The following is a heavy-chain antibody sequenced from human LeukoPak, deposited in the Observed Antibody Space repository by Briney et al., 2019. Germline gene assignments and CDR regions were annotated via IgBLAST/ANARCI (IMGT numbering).Heavy chain of an antibody. CDR1: GFTFSNYG. J-gene: IGHJ4*02. Sequence: PGRSLRLSCAASGFTFSNYGIHWVRQAPGKGLEWVAVISYDGSNTYYGDSVKGRFTVSRDNSKNALYLQMNSLRAEDTAVYYCAKGSSGMVRGVLDFWGQGTLVTVSS. D-gene: IGHD3-10*01. CDR2: ISYDGSNT. V-gene: IGHV3-30*18. CDR3: AKGSSGMVRGVLDF.